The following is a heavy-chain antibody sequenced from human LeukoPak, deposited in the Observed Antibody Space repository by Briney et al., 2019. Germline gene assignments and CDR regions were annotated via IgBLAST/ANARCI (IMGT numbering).Heavy chain of an antibody. D-gene: IGHD5-24*01. CDR1: GFTFKSAS. CDR2: IGHVAGDI. V-gene: IGHV3-21*01. CDR3: ARDPYNGSMFDY. Sequence: GGSPRLSCVATGFTFKSASRSGVRQAPGKGLEWVAFIGHVAGDIFYADPVKGRFNISRDDATDSVYLQMNSLRADDTAVYFCARDPYNGSMFDYWGHGTVVTVSS. J-gene: IGHJ4*01.